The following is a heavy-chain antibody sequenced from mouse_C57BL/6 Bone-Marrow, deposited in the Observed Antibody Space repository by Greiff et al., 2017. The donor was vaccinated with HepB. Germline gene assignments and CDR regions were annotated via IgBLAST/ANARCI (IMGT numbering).Heavy chain of an antibody. CDR2: ISSGSSTI. D-gene: IGHD1-1*01. Sequence: EVKLVESGGGLVKPGGSLKLSCAASGFTFSDYGMHWVRQAPEKGLEWVAYISSGSSTIYYADTVKGRFTLSRDNATNPLFLQMTSLRSEDAAMYYCARDYGSRGYFDVWGTGTTVTVSS. V-gene: IGHV5-17*01. CDR3: ARDYGSRGYFDV. J-gene: IGHJ1*03. CDR1: GFTFSDYG.